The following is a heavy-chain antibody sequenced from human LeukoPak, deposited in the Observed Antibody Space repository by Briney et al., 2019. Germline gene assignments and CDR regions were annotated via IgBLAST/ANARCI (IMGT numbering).Heavy chain of an antibody. CDR2: IYSGGST. CDR1: GFTVSSNY. Sequence: GGSLRLSCAASGFTVSSNYMSWVRQAPGKGLEWVSVIYSGGSTYYADSVKGRFTISRHNSKNTLYLQMNSLRAGDTAVYYCARWLRLYYFDYWGQGTLVTVSS. D-gene: IGHD5-12*01. CDR3: ARWLRLYYFDY. J-gene: IGHJ4*02. V-gene: IGHV3-53*04.